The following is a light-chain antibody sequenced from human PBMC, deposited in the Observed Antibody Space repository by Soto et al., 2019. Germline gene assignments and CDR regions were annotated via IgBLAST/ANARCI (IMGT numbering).Light chain of an antibody. CDR1: QSVGSTY. V-gene: IGKV3-20*01. J-gene: IGKJ1*01. CDR3: QQYSGSLT. CDR2: GAS. Sequence: ELVLTQSPDTLSLSPGERDTLSCRASQSVGSTYLAWYQQRPGQAPRVLIYGASTRATVIPDRFSGSGSGADFSLTISRLEPEDFAVYYCQQYSGSLTFGQGTKVE.